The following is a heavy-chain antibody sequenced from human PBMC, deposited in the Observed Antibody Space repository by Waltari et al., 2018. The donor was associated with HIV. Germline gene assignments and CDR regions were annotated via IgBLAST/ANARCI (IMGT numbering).Heavy chain of an antibody. CDR2: IYHRSEWHH. CDR3: ARDGFGLDF. D-gene: IGHD3-3*01. V-gene: IGHV6-1*02. J-gene: IGHJ4*02. Sequence: QVQLEQSGPGLVKASQTLSPSCVISGDSVSSNTAAWNWIRMSPSGGLEWLGRIYHRSEWHHNYAVSLEGRLNIEADTSQNRITLNLNSVTPEDTAVYFCARDGFGLDFWGLGTLVTVSS. CDR1: GDSVSSNTAA.